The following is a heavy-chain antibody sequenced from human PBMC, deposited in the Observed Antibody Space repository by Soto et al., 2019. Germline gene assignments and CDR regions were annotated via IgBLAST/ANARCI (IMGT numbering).Heavy chain of an antibody. D-gene: IGHD4-4*01. J-gene: IGHJ4*02. CDR1: GFSFSTYS. CDR2: ISSSSNYI. V-gene: IGHV3-21*01. Sequence: RRLSCAASGFSFSTYSMNWVRQAPGRGLEWVSSISSSSNYIYYGDSVKGRFTISRDNAKSSVYLHMSSLRAEDTALYYCARDQGTVAPSYFDSWGRGILVTVSS. CDR3: ARDQGTVAPSYFDS.